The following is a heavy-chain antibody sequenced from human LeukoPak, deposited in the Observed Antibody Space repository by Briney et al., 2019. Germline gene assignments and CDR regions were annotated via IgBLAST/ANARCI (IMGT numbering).Heavy chain of an antibody. J-gene: IGHJ4*02. CDR3: VRNIRVVGTSSDF. CDR2: IYPGGTT. CDR1: GFTASSDY. V-gene: IGHV3-66*01. D-gene: IGHD1-1*01. Sequence: PGGSLRLSCTASGFTASSDYMSWVRQAPGKGLEWVSVIYPGGTTYYADSVKARFTISRDTSKNSVSLQMNSLRAEDTAVYYCVRNIRVVGTSSDFWGQGTLVSVSS.